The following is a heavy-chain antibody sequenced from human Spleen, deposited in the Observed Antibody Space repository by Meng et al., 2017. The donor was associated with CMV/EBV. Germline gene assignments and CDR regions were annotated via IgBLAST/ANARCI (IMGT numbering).Heavy chain of an antibody. V-gene: IGHV2-5*01. Sequence: FSLNTIGLGVGWIRQPPGKALDWLALIYWNDDKRYSPSLKNRLTISKDTSNNQVVLTMANMDPVDTATYSCAHTPYDPSGYSPAFHIWGQGTMV. CDR3: AHTPYDPSGYSPAFHI. CDR2: IYWNDDK. D-gene: IGHD3-22*01. CDR1: FSLNTIGLG. J-gene: IGHJ3*02.